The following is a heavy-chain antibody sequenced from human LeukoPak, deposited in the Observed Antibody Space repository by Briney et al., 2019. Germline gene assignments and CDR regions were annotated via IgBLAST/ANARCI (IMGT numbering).Heavy chain of an antibody. Sequence: GGSLRLSCAASGFTFNSYAMSWVRQAPLERLQWVSGISDSGGNTYYADSVRGRFTISRDNSKNTLYLQMNSLRAEDTAVYYCARHRSSCLIDYWGQGTLVTVSS. V-gene: IGHV3-23*01. CDR3: ARHRSSCLIDY. D-gene: IGHD6-6*01. CDR1: GFTFNSYA. CDR2: ISDSGGNT. J-gene: IGHJ4*02.